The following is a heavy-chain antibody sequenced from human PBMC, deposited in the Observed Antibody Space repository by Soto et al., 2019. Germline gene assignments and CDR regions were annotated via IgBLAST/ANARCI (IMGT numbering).Heavy chain of an antibody. J-gene: IGHJ5*02. CDR2: MNPNSGNT. V-gene: IGHV1-8*01. CDR1: GYTFTSYD. D-gene: IGHD6-13*01. Sequence: ASVKVSCKASGYTFTSYDINWVRQATGQGLEWMGWMNPNSGNTGYAQKFQGRVTMTRNTSISTAYMELSSLRSEDTAVYYCARVPRSWYMYWFDPWGQGTLVTVSS. CDR3: ARVPRSWYMYWFDP.